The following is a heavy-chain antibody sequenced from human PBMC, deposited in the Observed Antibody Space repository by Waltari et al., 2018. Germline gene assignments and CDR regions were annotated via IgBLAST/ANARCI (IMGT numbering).Heavy chain of an antibody. CDR1: GYSISSGYY. J-gene: IGHJ4*02. Sequence: QVQLQESGPGLVKPSETLYLTCAVSGYSISSGYYWGWIRQPPGKGLEWIGNIYHSGSTYYNPSLKSRVTISVDTSKNQFSLKLSSVTAADTAVYYCARVYDIGGVPGGFDYWGQGTLVTVSS. D-gene: IGHD1-26*01. CDR3: ARVYDIGGVPGGFDY. CDR2: IYHSGST. V-gene: IGHV4-38-2*01.